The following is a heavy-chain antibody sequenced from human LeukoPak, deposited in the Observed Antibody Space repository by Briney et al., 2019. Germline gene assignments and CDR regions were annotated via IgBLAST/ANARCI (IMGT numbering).Heavy chain of an antibody. J-gene: IGHJ6*02. CDR2: INHSGST. CDR1: GGSFSGYC. D-gene: IGHD3-3*01. V-gene: IGHV4-34*01. Sequence: SETLSLTCAVYGGSFSGYCWSWIRLPPGKGLEWIGEINHSGSTNYNPSLKSRVTISVDTSKNQFSLKLSSVTAADTAVYYCARAGPDFWSGNYYYYGMDVWGQGTTVTVSS. CDR3: ARAGPDFWSGNYYYYGMDV.